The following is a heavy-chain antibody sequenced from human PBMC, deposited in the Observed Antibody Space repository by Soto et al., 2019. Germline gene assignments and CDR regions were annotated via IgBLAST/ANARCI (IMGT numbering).Heavy chain of an antibody. CDR3: ARERGSSLYYYGMDV. J-gene: IGHJ6*02. D-gene: IGHD6-6*01. CDR1: GFTFSSYW. Sequence: GGSLRLSCAASGFTFSSYWMHWVRQAPGKGLVWVSRINSDGSSTSYADSVKGRFTISRDNAKNTLYLQMNSLRAEDTAVYYCARERGSSLYYYGMDVWGQGTTVTVSS. CDR2: INSDGSST. V-gene: IGHV3-74*01.